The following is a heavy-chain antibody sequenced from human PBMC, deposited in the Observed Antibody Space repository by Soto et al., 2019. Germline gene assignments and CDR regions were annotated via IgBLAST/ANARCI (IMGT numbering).Heavy chain of an antibody. CDR3: ARDKLGYSSGWYLGYFQH. D-gene: IGHD6-19*01. J-gene: IGHJ1*01. V-gene: IGHV1-69*13. CDR1: GGTFSSYA. CDR2: IIPIFGTA. Sequence: SVKVSCKASGGTFSSYAISWVRQAPGQGLEWMGGIIPIFGTANYAQKFQGRVTITADESTSTAYMELSSLRSEDTAGYYCARDKLGYSSGWYLGYFQHWGQGTLVTVSS.